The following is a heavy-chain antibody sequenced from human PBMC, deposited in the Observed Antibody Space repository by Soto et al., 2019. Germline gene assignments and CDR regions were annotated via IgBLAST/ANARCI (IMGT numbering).Heavy chain of an antibody. CDR3: ARHRPRPLWYLNV. V-gene: IGHV4-39*01. CDR2: IYYNGNA. J-gene: IGHJ2*01. Sequence: QLQLQESGPGLVKPSETLSLTCSASGGSIAGSDFYWAWLRQPPGKGLEWIANIYYNGNAFYNPSLKSRGTLSLDTSKNWLCLKLSSVPAADTAVYYCARHRPRPLWYLNVWGLGTLITVPS. CDR1: GGSIAGSDFY. D-gene: IGHD2-21*01.